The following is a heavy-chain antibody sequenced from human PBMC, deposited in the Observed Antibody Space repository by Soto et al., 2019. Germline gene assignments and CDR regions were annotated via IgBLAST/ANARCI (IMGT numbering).Heavy chain of an antibody. Sequence: QVALQQWGAGLLKPSQTLSLTCGVQGGSFTDYFWTWIRLTPGKGLEWIGEVHRTGTSYYNPSLKSRLTVSVDTSKIQFSLTLTSVTATDTGTYYCARRKDSSRYFYGMDVWGQGTTVVVS. J-gene: IGHJ6*02. CDR3: ARRKDSSRYFYGMDV. V-gene: IGHV4-34*02. CDR1: GGSFTDYF. D-gene: IGHD2-2*01. CDR2: VHRTGTS.